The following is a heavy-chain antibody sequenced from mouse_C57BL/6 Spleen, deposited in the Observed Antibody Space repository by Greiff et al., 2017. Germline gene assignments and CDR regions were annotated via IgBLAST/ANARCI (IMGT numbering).Heavy chain of an antibody. V-gene: IGHV1-64*01. CDR1: GYSFTSYW. CDR3: ARSDLNYGYDVWYFDV. Sequence: QVQLQQPGAELVKPGASVKLSCKASGYSFTSYWMHWVKQRPGQGLEWIGMIHPNSGSTNYNEKFMSNATLTVDNSSSTAYMRLSSLTSEDSAVYYCARSDLNYGYDVWYFDVWGTGTTVTVSS. J-gene: IGHJ1*03. CDR2: IHPNSGST. D-gene: IGHD2-2*01.